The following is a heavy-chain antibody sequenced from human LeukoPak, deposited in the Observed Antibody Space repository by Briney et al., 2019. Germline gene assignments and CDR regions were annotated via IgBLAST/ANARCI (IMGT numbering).Heavy chain of an antibody. D-gene: IGHD2-2*02. V-gene: IGHV4-34*01. CDR1: GGSFSDYY. Sequence: SETLSLTCAVYGGSFSDYYWSWIRQPPGKGLEWIGEINHSGSTNYNPSLKSRVTISVDTSKNQFSLRLSSVTAADTAVYYCARGGIYYCSSTSCYTGWFDPWGQGTLVTVSS. CDR3: ARGGIYYCSSTSCYTGWFDP. CDR2: INHSGST. J-gene: IGHJ5*02.